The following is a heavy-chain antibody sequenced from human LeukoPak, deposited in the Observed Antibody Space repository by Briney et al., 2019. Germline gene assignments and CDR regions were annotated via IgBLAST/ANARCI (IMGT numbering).Heavy chain of an antibody. V-gene: IGHV3-48*04. CDR3: ARDLELYYYMDV. CDR2: ISSSSTNR. Sequence: PGGSLRLSCAASGFTFSTYSMNWVRQAPGKGLEWVSYISSSSTNRYYADSVKGRFTISRDNAKNSLYLQMNSLRAEDTAVYYCARDLELYYYMDVWGKGTTVTVSS. J-gene: IGHJ6*03. D-gene: IGHD3-3*01. CDR1: GFTFSTYS.